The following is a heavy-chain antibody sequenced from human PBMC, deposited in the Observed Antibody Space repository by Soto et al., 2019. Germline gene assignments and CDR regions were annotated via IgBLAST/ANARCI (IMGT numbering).Heavy chain of an antibody. V-gene: IGHV3-74*01. J-gene: IGHJ6*01. Sequence: EVQLLESGGGLVQPGGSLRLSCAASGFTLSGRSMHWVRQAPGKGLVWVSGIDNAGTDSTYADSVKGRFTSSRDNAKKNLSLQMSSGRVENTSLRYCFRRWFRPDVWGKGPTVNVSS. CDR1: GFTLSGRS. CDR3: FRRWFRPDV. CDR2: IDNAGTDS. D-gene: IGHD3-10*01.